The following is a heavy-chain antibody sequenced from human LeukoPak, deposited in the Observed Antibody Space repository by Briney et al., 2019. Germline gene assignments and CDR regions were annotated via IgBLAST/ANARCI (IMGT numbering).Heavy chain of an antibody. CDR1: GYTLTELS. D-gene: IGHD2-8*01. Sequence: ASVKVSCKVSGYTLTELSMHWVRQAPGKGLEWMGGFDPEDGETIYAQKFQGRVTMTEDTSTDTAYMELSGLRSEDTAVYYCATPYAPGVGDAFDIWGQGTMVTVSS. J-gene: IGHJ3*02. CDR2: FDPEDGET. V-gene: IGHV1-24*01. CDR3: ATPYAPGVGDAFDI.